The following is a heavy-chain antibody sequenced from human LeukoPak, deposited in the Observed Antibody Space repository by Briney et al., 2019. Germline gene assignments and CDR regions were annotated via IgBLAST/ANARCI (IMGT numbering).Heavy chain of an antibody. V-gene: IGHV1-18*04. Sequence: ASVKVSCKASGYTFTGSYMHWVRQAPGQGLEWMGWISAYNGNTNYAQKLQGRVTMTTDTSTSTAYMELRSLRSDDTAVYYCARVPPDSSGYYVYYFDYWGQGTLVTVSS. CDR2: ISAYNGNT. J-gene: IGHJ4*02. CDR3: ARVPPDSSGYYVYYFDY. D-gene: IGHD3-22*01. CDR1: GYTFTGSY.